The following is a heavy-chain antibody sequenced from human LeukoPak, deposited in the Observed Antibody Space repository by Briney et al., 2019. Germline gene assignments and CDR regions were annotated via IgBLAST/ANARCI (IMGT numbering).Heavy chain of an antibody. J-gene: IGHJ4*02. D-gene: IGHD3-9*01. V-gene: IGHV1-18*01. CDR1: GYTFTSYG. Sequence: ASVKVSCKASGYTFTSYGISWVRQAPGQGLEWMGWISAYNGNTNYPQKLQGRVTMTTDTSTSTAYMELRSLRSDDTAVYYCARDRVGYFDWLGNFDYWGQGTLVTVSS. CDR3: ARDRVGYFDWLGNFDY. CDR2: ISAYNGNT.